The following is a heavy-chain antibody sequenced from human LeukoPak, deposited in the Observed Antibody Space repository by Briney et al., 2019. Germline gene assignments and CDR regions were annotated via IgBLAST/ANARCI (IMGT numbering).Heavy chain of an antibody. Sequence: GGSLRLSCVASGLTFSSYAMSWVRQAPGKGLEWVSAISPGGGSTFYADSVKGRFTISRDNSKSTLYLQMNSLGAEDTAVYYCAKFRSAAVADRGLDYWGQGTLVTVSS. CDR1: GLTFSSYA. D-gene: IGHD6-19*01. V-gene: IGHV3-23*01. CDR2: ISPGGGST. J-gene: IGHJ4*02. CDR3: AKFRSAAVADRGLDY.